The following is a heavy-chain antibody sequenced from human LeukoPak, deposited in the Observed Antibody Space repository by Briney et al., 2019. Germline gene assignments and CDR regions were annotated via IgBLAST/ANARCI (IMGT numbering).Heavy chain of an antibody. J-gene: IGHJ3*01. Sequence: GGSLRLSCAVSGFTFSAYGMHWVRQAPGKGLEWVPAIGYDGSKEYYLDAVKGRFTISRDNSKNTLFLQMNSLRVDDTAVYYCARDWNGSPAYDTFDFWGQGTMVTVSS. CDR2: IGYDGSKE. V-gene: IGHV3-33*01. CDR1: GFTFSAYG. D-gene: IGHD1-26*01. CDR3: ARDWNGSPAYDTFDF.